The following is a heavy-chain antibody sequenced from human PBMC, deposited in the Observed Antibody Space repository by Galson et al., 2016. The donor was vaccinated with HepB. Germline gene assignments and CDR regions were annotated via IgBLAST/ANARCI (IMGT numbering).Heavy chain of an antibody. J-gene: IGHJ5*02. D-gene: IGHD3-10*01. CDR3: TYGHYGT. V-gene: IGHV3-7*01. Sequence: SLILSCAASGFTFSSVWVNWVRQAPGKGLEWVASIKKSRRDKYYAGSVKGRFTISRDNAKNSLYLQMYSLTAEDTAVYYCTYGHYGTWGQGTLVTVSS. CDR2: IKKSRRDK. CDR1: GFTFSSVW.